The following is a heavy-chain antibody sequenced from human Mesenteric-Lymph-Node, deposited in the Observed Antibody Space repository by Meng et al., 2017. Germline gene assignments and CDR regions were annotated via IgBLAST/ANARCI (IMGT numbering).Heavy chain of an antibody. CDR2: IYYSGST. V-gene: IGHV4-31*03. CDR1: GGSLSSGGFY. D-gene: IGHD4-17*01. CDR3: ARTNYGDYNWFDP. J-gene: IGHJ5*02. Sequence: QGQRQKLGPGLVKPSQTLSPTCTVSGGSLSSGGFYWSWIRQHPGKGLEWIGYIYYSGSTYYNPSLRSRVAISIDTSKNQFSLKLTSVTAADTAVYFCARTNYGDYNWFDPWGQGTLVTVSS.